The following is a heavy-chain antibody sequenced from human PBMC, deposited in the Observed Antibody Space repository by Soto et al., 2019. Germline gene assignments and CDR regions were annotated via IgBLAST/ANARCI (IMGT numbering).Heavy chain of an antibody. D-gene: IGHD6-19*01. CDR1: GGSISSSSYY. V-gene: IGHV4-39*01. J-gene: IGHJ5*02. Sequence: PSETLSLTCTVSGGSISSSSYYWGWIRQPPGKGLEWIGSIYYSGSTYYNPSLKSRVTISVDTSKNQFSLKLSSVTAADTAMYYCARQVAVAGIILNWFDPWGQGTLVTVSS. CDR2: IYYSGST. CDR3: ARQVAVAGIILNWFDP.